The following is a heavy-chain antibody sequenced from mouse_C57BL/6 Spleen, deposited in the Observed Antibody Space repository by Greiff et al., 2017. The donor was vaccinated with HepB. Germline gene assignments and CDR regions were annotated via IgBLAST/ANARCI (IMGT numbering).Heavy chain of an antibody. V-gene: IGHV1-85*01. CDR1: GYTFTSYD. CDR2: IYPRDGST. Sequence: QVHVKQSGPELVKPGASVKLSCKASGYTFTSYDINWVKQRPGQGLEWIGWIYPRDGSTKYNEKFKGKATLTVDTSSSTAYMELHSLTSEDSAVYFCAREGKDFFDYWGQGTTLTVSS. J-gene: IGHJ2*01. CDR3: AREGKDFFDY.